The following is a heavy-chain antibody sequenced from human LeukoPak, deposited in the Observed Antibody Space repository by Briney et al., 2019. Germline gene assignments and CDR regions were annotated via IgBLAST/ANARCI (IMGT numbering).Heavy chain of an antibody. CDR3: AREVVPYSSGYYYYNY. Sequence: ASVKVSCKASGYTFTSYGVTWVRQAPGQGLEWMGWISAYNGNTNYAQNVQGRVTMSRDTSTSTAYMELRSLRSDDTAVYYCAREVVPYSSGYYYYNYWGQGTLVTVSS. V-gene: IGHV1-18*01. D-gene: IGHD3-22*01. CDR2: ISAYNGNT. J-gene: IGHJ4*02. CDR1: GYTFTSYG.